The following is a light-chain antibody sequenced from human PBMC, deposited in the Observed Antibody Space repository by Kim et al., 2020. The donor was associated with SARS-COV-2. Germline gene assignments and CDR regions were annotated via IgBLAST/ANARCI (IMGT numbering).Light chain of an antibody. V-gene: IGLV1-40*01. CDR3: QSYDSSLSGSV. CDR2: GNS. J-gene: IGLJ3*02. CDR1: SSNIGSGYD. Sequence: VSSSCTGGSSNIGSGYDVHWYQQLPGTAPKHLIYGNSNRPSGVPDRFSGSKSGTSASLAITGLQAEDEADYYCQSYDSSLSGSVFGGGTQLTVL.